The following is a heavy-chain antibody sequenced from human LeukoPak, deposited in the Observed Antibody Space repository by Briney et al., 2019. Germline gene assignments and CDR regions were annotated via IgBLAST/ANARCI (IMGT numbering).Heavy chain of an antibody. J-gene: IGHJ6*02. CDR3: ARDRGYYYGSGSPAAGYYYYYCGMDV. V-gene: IGHV3-53*01. CDR1: GFTVSSNY. CDR2: IYSGGST. D-gene: IGHD3-10*01. Sequence: PGGSLRLSCAASGFTVSSNYMSWVRQAPGKGLEWVSVIYSGGSTYYADSVKGRFTISRDNSKNTLYLQMNSLRAEDTAVYYCARDRGYYYGSGSPAAGYYYYYCGMDVWGQGTTVTVSS.